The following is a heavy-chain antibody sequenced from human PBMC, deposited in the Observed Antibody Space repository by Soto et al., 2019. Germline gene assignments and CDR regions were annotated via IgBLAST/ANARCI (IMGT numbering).Heavy chain of an antibody. Sequence: ASVKVSCKAYGYTFTSYAMHWVRQAPGQGLEWMGWISAYNGNTNYAQKLQGRVTMTTDTSTSTAYMELRSLRSDDTAVYYCARVVVVAATNWFDPWGHGTLVTVSS. CDR2: ISAYNGNT. V-gene: IGHV1-18*01. CDR1: GYTFTSYA. CDR3: ARVVVVAATNWFDP. J-gene: IGHJ5*02. D-gene: IGHD2-15*01.